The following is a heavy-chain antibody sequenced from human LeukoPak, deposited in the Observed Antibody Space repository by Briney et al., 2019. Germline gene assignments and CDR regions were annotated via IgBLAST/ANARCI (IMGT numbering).Heavy chain of an antibody. V-gene: IGHV1-69*13. J-gene: IGHJ4*02. CDR1: GGTFSSYA. CDR2: IIPIFGTA. D-gene: IGHD1-26*01. Sequence: ASVKVSCKASGGTFSSYAISWVRQAPGQGLEWMGGIIPIFGTANYAQKFQGRVTITADESTSTAYMELSSLRSEGTAVYYCARDRVGATNSHIYYFDYWGQGTLVTVSS. CDR3: ARDRVGATNSHIYYFDY.